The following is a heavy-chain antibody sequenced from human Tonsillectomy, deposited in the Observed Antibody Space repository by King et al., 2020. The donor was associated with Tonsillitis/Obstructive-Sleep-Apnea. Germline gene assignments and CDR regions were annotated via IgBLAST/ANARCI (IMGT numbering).Heavy chain of an antibody. CDR3: AGGILMCNIWSGYYSRYCYHC. CDR1: GYTFTSYD. D-gene: IGHD3-3*01. V-gene: IGHV1-8*01. Sequence: VQLVESGAEVKKPGASVKVSCKASGYTFTSYDINWVRQATGQGLEWMGWMNPNSGNTGYAQKFQGRVTMTRNTSISTAYMELSSLRSGDTAGYYSAGGILMCNIWSGYYSRYCYHCWLQGTLVTVSS. CDR2: MNPNSGNT. J-gene: IGHJ4*02.